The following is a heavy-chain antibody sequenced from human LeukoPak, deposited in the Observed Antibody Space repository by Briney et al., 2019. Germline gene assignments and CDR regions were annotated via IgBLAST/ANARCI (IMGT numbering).Heavy chain of an antibody. V-gene: IGHV1-18*01. Sequence: GASVKVSCTASGYTFTSYGISWVRQAPGQGLEWMGWISAYNGNTNYAQKLQGRVTMTTDTSTSTAYMELRSLRSDDTAVYYCARDPADPGITGTTADYWGQGTLVTVSS. CDR2: ISAYNGNT. J-gene: IGHJ4*02. CDR3: ARDPADPGITGTTADY. D-gene: IGHD1-14*01. CDR1: GYTFTSYG.